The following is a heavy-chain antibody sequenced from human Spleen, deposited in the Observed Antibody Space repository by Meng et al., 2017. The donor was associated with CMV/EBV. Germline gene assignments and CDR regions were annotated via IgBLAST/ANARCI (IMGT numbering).Heavy chain of an antibody. CDR1: GFTFSNYW. J-gene: IGHJ4*02. D-gene: IGHD3-10*01. CDR2: IKQDGSEK. CDR3: AREGRDLDY. V-gene: IGHV3-7*01. Sequence: GGSLRLSCAGSGFTFSNYWMSWVRQAPGKGLEWLANIKQDGSEKYYVDSVKGRFTISRDNANKSLSLQMDSLRVEDTAVYYCAREGRDLDYWGQGTLVTVSS.